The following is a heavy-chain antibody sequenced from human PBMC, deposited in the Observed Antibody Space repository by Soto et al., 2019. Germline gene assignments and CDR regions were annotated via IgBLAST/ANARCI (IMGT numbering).Heavy chain of an antibody. CDR3: AREKRGIRGTSLDP. CDR2: MNPHSGNT. J-gene: IGHJ5*02. V-gene: IGHV1-8*01. Sequence: QVQLVQSGAEVKKPGASVKVSCKASGYTFTSYDINWVRQATGQGLEWMGWMNPHSGNTGYAQKFQGRVTMTRNTSISTAYMDLSSLRSEDTAVYYCAREKRGIRGTSLDPWGQGTLVTVSS. D-gene: IGHD3-16*01. CDR1: GYTFTSYD.